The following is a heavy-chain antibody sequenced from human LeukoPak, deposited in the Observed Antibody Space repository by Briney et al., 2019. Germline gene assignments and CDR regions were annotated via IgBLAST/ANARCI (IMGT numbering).Heavy chain of an antibody. CDR3: ARWNIVVVPSARDYYYYYMDV. J-gene: IGHJ6*03. CDR1: GYTFTGYY. V-gene: IGHV1-2*02. Sequence: ASVRVSCKASGYTFTGYYMHWVRQAPGQGLEWMGWINPNSGGTNYAQKFQGRVTMTRDTSISTAYMELSRLTSDDTAVYYCARWNIVVVPSARDYYYYYMDVWGKGTTVTISS. D-gene: IGHD2-2*01. CDR2: INPNSGGT.